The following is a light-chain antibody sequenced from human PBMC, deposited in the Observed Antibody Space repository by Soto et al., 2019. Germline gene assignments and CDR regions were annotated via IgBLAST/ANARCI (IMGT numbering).Light chain of an antibody. J-gene: IGKJ1*01. V-gene: IGKV1-39*01. CDR3: RQSYNTPST. Sequence: DIQMTQSPSSLSASLGDRVTITCRASLSITNYLNWYQQTPGKAPKLLIYAASTLQSGVPSRFSGSGSGTDFTLTITSLQPEDFATYYCRQSYNTPSTFGQGTKVEIK. CDR2: AAS. CDR1: LSITNY.